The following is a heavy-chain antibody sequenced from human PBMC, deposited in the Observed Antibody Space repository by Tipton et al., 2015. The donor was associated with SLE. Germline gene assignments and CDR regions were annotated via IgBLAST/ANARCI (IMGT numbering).Heavy chain of an antibody. Sequence: LRLSCTVSGGSISSSDYYWGWIRRPPGKGLEWLGSVYTSGSTNYNPSLKSRVTISLDTSKNQFSLKLSSVTAADTAVYYCTRQPRGINWFDPWGQGTLVTVSS. V-gene: IGHV4-39*01. CDR1: GGSISSSDYY. CDR2: VYTSGST. J-gene: IGHJ5*02. CDR3: TRQPRGINWFDP.